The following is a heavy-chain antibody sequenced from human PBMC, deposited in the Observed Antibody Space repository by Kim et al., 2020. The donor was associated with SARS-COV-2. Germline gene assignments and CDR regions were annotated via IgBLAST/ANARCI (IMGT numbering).Heavy chain of an antibody. CDR2: ISAYNGNT. J-gene: IGHJ4*02. V-gene: IGHV1-18*04. D-gene: IGHD3-10*01. CDR1: GYTFTSYG. CDR3: ARVPEDRYGSGSLDY. Sequence: ASVKVSCKASGYTFTSYGISWVRQAPGQGLEWMGWISAYNGNTNYAQKLQGRVTMTTDTSTSTAYMELRSLRSDDTAVYYCARVPEDRYGSGSLDYWGQGTLVTVSS.